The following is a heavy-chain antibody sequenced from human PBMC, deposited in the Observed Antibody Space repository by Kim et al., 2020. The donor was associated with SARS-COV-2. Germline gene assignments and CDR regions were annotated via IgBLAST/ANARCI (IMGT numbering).Heavy chain of an antibody. Sequence: GESLKISCKGSGYSFTSYWIGWVRQMPGKGLEWMGIIYPGDSDTRYSPSFQGQVTISADKSISTAYLQWSSLKASDTAMYYCARLGRAIVGASSDAFDIWGQGTMVTVSS. D-gene: IGHD1-26*01. V-gene: IGHV5-51*01. CDR3: ARLGRAIVGASSDAFDI. CDR1: GYSFTSYW. J-gene: IGHJ3*02. CDR2: IYPGDSDT.